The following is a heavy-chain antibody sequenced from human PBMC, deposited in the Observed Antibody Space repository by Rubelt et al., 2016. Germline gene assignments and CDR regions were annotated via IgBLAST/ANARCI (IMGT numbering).Heavy chain of an antibody. Sequence: QVQLVQSGAEVKKPGASVKVSCKASGYTFTGYYMHWVRQAPGQGLEWMGWINTNTGAPTYAQGFTGRFVFSLDTSISTAYLQINCLKAEDTAVYYCARVYHKKFEYWGQGTLVTVSS. J-gene: IGHJ4*02. D-gene: IGHD2-2*01. CDR2: INTNTGAP. CDR1: GYTFTGYY. CDR3: ARVYHKKFEY. V-gene: IGHV7-4-1*02.